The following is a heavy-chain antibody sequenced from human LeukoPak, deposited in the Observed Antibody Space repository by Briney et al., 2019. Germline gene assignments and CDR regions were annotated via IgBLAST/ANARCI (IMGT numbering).Heavy chain of an antibody. D-gene: IGHD6-19*01. CDR3: AHSYSSGWHATDFDY. V-gene: IGHV2-5*02. CDR1: GFSLRTSGVG. Sequence: ESGPTLVKPTQTLTLTCTFSGFSLRTSGVGVGWIRQPPGKALEWLALNYWDDDKRYSPSLKNRLTITNDTSKNQVVLTMTNMDPVDTATYYCAHSYSSGWHATDFDYWGQGTLVTVSS. CDR2: NYWDDDK. J-gene: IGHJ4*02.